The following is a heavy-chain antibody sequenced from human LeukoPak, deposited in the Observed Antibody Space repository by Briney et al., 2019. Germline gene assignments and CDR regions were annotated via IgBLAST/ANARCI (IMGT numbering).Heavy chain of an antibody. CDR3: TRLPATMGDFDY. CDR1: GFTFSGSA. D-gene: IGHD5-12*01. J-gene: IGHJ4*02. CDR2: IRSKANSYAT. V-gene: IGHV3-73*01. Sequence: AGGSLRLSRAASGFTFSGSAMHWVRQASGKGLEWVGRIRSKANSYATAYAASVKGRFTISRDDSKNTAYLQMNSLKTEDTAVYYCTRLPATMGDFDYWGQGTLVTVSS.